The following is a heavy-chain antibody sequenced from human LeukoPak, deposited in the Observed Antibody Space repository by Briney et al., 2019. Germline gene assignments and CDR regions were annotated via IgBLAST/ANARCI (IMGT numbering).Heavy chain of an antibody. CDR3: ARRSRGILSPFDI. CDR1: GGSFRGYY. CDR2: INHSGST. D-gene: IGHD6-13*01. V-gene: IGHV4-34*01. Sequence: AETLSLTCAVCGGSFRGYYWSWLRQPPGKGLEWIGEINHSGSTNYNPSLKSRVTISVDTSKNQFSLKLSSVTAADTAVYYCARRSRGILSPFDIWGQGTMVTVSS. J-gene: IGHJ3*02.